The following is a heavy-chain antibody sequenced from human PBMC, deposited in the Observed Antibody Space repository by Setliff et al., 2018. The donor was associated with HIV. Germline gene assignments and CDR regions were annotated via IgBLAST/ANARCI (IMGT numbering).Heavy chain of an antibody. V-gene: IGHV4-61*01. CDR3: ARHVARFDYDTGGYYVSHFDY. Sequence: PSETLSLTCTVSGDSVSSASYYWNWIRQPPGKGLEWVGNVYYNWDTYYNPSLKNRVTISVDTSKNQFSVRLSSVSAADTAVYFCARHVARFDYDTGGYYVSHFDYWGQGTQVTVSS. D-gene: IGHD3-22*01. J-gene: IGHJ4*02. CDR2: VYYNWDT. CDR1: GDSVSSASYY.